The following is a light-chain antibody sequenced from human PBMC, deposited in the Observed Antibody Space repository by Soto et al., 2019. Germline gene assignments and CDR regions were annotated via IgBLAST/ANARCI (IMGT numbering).Light chain of an antibody. V-gene: IGKV3-15*01. CDR1: QSVSNN. Sequence: IEMTHSPATLSVSPGERVTLSCRASQSVSNNLAWYQQTPGQIPRLLIYAASTRATGIPARFSGSGSGTELTLIINSLQSEDSAVYYCQQHNAWPWTFGQGT. CDR2: AAS. J-gene: IGKJ1*01. CDR3: QQHNAWPWT.